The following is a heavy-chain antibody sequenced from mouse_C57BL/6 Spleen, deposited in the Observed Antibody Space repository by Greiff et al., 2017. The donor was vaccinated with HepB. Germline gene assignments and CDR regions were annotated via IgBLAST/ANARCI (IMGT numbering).Heavy chain of an antibody. CDR1: GYSITSGYY. Sequence: VQLKESGPGLVKPSQSLSLTCSVTGYSITSGYYWNWIRQFPGNKLEWMGYISYDGSNNYNPSLKNRISITRDTSKNQFFLKLNSVTTEDTATYYCARAGYGSSYWFAYWGQGTLVTVSA. V-gene: IGHV3-6*01. CDR3: ARAGYGSSYWFAY. CDR2: ISYDGSN. J-gene: IGHJ3*01. D-gene: IGHD1-1*01.